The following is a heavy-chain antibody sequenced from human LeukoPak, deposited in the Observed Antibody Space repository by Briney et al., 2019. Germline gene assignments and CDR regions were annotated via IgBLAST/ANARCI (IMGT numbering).Heavy chain of an antibody. J-gene: IGHJ4*02. CDR2: ISYDGSDK. D-gene: IGHD3-9*01. Sequence: SGGSLRLPCAASGFNFSEYAMHWVRQAPGKGLEWVAVISYDGSDKYYPDSVKGRFTVSRDSSKNTLYLQMNSLRPEDTAVYYCARDIGGQLVIIGEFDYWGQGTLVTVSS. CDR1: GFNFSEYA. V-gene: IGHV3-30-3*01. CDR3: ARDIGGQLVIIGEFDY.